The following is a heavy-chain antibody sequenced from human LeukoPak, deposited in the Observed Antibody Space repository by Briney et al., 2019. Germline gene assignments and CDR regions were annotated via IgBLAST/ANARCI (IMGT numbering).Heavy chain of an antibody. Sequence: GGSLRLSCAASGFSFSNHWMNWVRQAPGKGLEWVANIKQDGSVKHYVDSVKGRFTISRDNAKNSLYLQMNSLRAEDTAVYYCAIDSDHIAGVNFYYWGQGTLVTVSS. CDR3: AIDSDHIAGVNFYY. J-gene: IGHJ4*02. CDR1: GFSFSNHW. CDR2: IKQDGSVK. D-gene: IGHD1-14*01. V-gene: IGHV3-7*01.